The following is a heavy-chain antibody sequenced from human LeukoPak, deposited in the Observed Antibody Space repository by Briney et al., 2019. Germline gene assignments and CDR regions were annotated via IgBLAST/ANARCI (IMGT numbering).Heavy chain of an antibody. CDR3: AKDEIQGVVGAGPGY. D-gene: IGHD1-26*01. CDR2: IQNDGSNK. V-gene: IGHV3-30*02. J-gene: IGHJ4*02. CDR1: GFTFSDYG. Sequence: TGGSLRLSCAASGFTFSDYGIHWVRQAPGKGLEWVAFIQNDGSNKYYADSVKGRFTISRDNSKNALYLHMNSLRPEDTAVYHCAKDEIQGVVGAGPGYWGQGTLVTVSS.